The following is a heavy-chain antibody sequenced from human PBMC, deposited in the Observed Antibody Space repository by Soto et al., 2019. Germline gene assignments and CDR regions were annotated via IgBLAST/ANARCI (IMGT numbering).Heavy chain of an antibody. Sequence: SETLSLTCTVSGGSVSSGTYYWSWIRQPQGKGLEWIGCIYYSGSTNYNPSLKSRVTISVDTSKNQFSLNLKYVTAADTAVYYCARDNEQWRGDHWFDHWGQGALVTVSS. CDR2: IYYSGST. CDR3: ARDNEQWRGDHWFDH. D-gene: IGHD6-19*01. J-gene: IGHJ5*02. V-gene: IGHV4-61*01. CDR1: GGSVSSGTYY.